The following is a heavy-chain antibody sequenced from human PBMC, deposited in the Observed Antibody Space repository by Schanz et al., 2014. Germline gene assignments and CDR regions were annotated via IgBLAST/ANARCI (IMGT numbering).Heavy chain of an antibody. Sequence: VQLVESGGGLVKPGGSLRLSCAASGFIFSAYTMNWVRQAPGKGLEWVSGLTEGGGGTYYTDAVKGRFTISRDSSKNTLYLQMNSLRADDTAVYYCAKSKSQLPLFDYWGQGTLVDVSS. D-gene: IGHD2-21*01. J-gene: IGHJ4*02. CDR3: AKSKSQLPLFDY. CDR2: LTEGGGGT. V-gene: IGHV3-23*04. CDR1: GFIFSAYT.